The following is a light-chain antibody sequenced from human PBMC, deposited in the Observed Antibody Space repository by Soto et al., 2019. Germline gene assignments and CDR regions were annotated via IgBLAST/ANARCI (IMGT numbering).Light chain of an antibody. CDR2: DVT. Sequence: QSVLTQPRSVSASPGQTVTISCTGTRMDVGGYDYVSWYQQHPGKAPKIMIYDVTKRPSGVPDRFSGSKSGYTASLTISGRQADDEANYYCFSYAGREKIVVVGGGTKLTVL. CDR3: FSYAGREKIVV. J-gene: IGLJ2*01. V-gene: IGLV2-11*01. CDR1: RMDVGGYDY.